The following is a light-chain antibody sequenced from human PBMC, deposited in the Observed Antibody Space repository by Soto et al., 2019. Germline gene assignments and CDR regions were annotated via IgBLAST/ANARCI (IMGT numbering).Light chain of an antibody. Sequence: QSVLTHPPSASWTPGQRVTISCSGSSSNIGTYSVNWYQQLPGAAPKLLIYTNNQRPSGVPDRFSGSKSGTSASLAISGLQSGDEANYYCAAWDDSLNGVVFGGGTQLTVL. CDR2: TNN. CDR1: SSNIGTYS. CDR3: AAWDDSLNGVV. V-gene: IGLV1-44*01. J-gene: IGLJ2*01.